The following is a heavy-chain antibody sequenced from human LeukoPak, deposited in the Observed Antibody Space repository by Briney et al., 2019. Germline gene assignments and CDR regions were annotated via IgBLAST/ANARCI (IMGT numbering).Heavy chain of an antibody. J-gene: IGHJ4*02. V-gene: IGHV1-46*01. CDR1: GYTFTSYY. D-gene: IGHD5-18*01. CDR2: INPSGGST. Sequence: GASVKVSCEASGYTFTSYYMHWVRQAPGQGLEWMGIINPSGGSTSYAQKFQGRVTMTRDMSTSTVYMELSSLRSEDTAVYYCARVDTAMVTDYWGQGTLVTVSS. CDR3: ARVDTAMVTDY.